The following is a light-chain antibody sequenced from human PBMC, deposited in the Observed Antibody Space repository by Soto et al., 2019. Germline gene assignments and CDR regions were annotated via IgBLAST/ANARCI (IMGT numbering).Light chain of an antibody. CDR1: QSISSS. CDR3: QQGDSTPPT. V-gene: IGKV1-39*01. J-gene: IGKJ1*01. Sequence: DIQMTQSPSSLSASAGDRVTITCRASQSISSSLNWYQQKSGKAPKPLIYAASSLQRGVPSRFSGSGSGTDFTLTISGLQSDDFATYYCQQGDSTPPTFGQGTKVEI. CDR2: AAS.